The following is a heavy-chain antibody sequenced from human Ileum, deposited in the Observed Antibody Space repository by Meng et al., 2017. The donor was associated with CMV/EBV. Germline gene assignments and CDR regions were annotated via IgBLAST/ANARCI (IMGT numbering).Heavy chain of an antibody. CDR3: ARIGYGWNLFDY. Sequence: TDSVASIRGSNYYWGWISQPPGKGLEWIASIYYSGSTYYNPSLKSRVTISVDTSNNQFSLKLTSVTAADTAVHYCARIGYGWNLFDYWGQGTLVTVSS. CDR1: VASIRGSNYY. CDR2: IYYSGST. V-gene: IGHV4-39*07. D-gene: IGHD1-1*01. J-gene: IGHJ4*02.